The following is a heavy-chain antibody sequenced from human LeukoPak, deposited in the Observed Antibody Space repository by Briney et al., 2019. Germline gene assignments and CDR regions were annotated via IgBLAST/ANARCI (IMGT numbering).Heavy chain of an antibody. D-gene: IGHD1-26*01. CDR3: ARERIENLVLLGYMDV. CDR2: ISSSSSTI. CDR1: GFTFSSYS. Sequence: PGGSLRLSCAASGFTFSSYSMNWVRQAPGKGMEWVSYISSSSSTIYYADSVKGRFTISRDDAKNSLYLQMNSLRAEDTAVYYCARERIENLVLLGYMDVWGKGTTVTVSS. V-gene: IGHV3-48*01. J-gene: IGHJ6*03.